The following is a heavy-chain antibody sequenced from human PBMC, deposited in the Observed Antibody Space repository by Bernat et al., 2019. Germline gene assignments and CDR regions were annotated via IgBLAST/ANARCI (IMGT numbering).Heavy chain of an antibody. CDR3: TRGWVAVAAARFDF. CDR1: GFTFGGYA. V-gene: IGHV3-49*04. CDR2: IRSKVYGGTT. J-gene: IGHJ4*02. Sequence: EVQLVESGGGLEQPGRSLRLSCTGSGFTFGGYAMTWVRQAPGKGLEWVGFIRSKVYGGTTQYAASVKGRFTISRDDSKSIAYLQMNSLKIEDTAVYFCTRGWVAVAAARFDFWGQGILVTVSS. D-gene: IGHD6-19*01.